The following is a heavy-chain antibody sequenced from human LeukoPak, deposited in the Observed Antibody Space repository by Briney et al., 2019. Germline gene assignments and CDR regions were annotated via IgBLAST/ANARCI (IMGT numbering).Heavy chain of an antibody. CDR1: GFTVSSNY. Sequence: GGSLRLSCAASGFTVSSNYMSWVRQAPGKGPEWISYISSISRVIYYADSVKGRFTISRDNAKNSLSLQMNSLRAEDTAVYYCVREEPESYPFDPWGQGTLVIVSS. J-gene: IGHJ5*02. CDR3: VREEPESYPFDP. V-gene: IGHV3-48*01. CDR2: ISSISRVI. D-gene: IGHD1-26*01.